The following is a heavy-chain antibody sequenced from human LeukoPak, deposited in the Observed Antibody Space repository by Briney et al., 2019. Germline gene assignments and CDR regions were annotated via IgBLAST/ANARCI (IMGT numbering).Heavy chain of an antibody. V-gene: IGHV3-48*03. CDR1: GFTFKNYD. Sequence: PGGSLRLSCASSGFTFKNYDINWVRQALGKGLEWVSYISSSGDPIYYADSVRGRFTISRDNAKNSLYLQMDSLRVDDTAVYYCAREGTTIDAFEIWGQGTLVTVS. CDR3: AREGTTIDAFEI. D-gene: IGHD1-14*01. CDR2: ISSSGDPI. J-gene: IGHJ3*02.